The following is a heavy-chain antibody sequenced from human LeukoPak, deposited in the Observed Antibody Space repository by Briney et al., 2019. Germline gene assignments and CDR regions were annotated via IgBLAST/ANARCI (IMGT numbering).Heavy chain of an antibody. D-gene: IGHD5-24*01. J-gene: IGHJ3*01. CDR3: ARTVEMATIDV. Sequence: GGSLRLFCAASGFTFSDYYMSWIRQAPGKGLEWVSYISSSGSTIYYADSVKGRSTISRDNAKNSLYLQMNSLRAEDTAVYYCARTVEMATIDVWGQGTMVTVSS. CDR2: ISSSGSTI. CDR1: GFTFSDYY. V-gene: IGHV3-11*01.